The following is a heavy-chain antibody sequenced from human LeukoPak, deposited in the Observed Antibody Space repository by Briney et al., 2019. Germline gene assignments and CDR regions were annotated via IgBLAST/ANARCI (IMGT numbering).Heavy chain of an antibody. CDR3: ARITSGWYLYYFDY. D-gene: IGHD6-19*01. J-gene: IGHJ4*02. Sequence: SETLSLTCAVYGGSFSGYYWSWIRQPPGKGLEWIGEINHSGSTNYNPSLKSRVTISVDTSKNQFSLKLSSVTAADTAVYYCARITSGWYLYYFDYWGQGTLVTVSS. V-gene: IGHV4-34*01. CDR2: INHSGST. CDR1: GGSFSGYY.